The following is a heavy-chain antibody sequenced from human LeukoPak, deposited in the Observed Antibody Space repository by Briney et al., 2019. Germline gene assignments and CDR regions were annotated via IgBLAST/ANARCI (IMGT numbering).Heavy chain of an antibody. CDR1: GGSLSSGSYY. CDR3: ARDPLGIAVAGSFYYYYYGMDV. D-gene: IGHD6-19*01. Sequence: SQTLSLTRTVSGGSLSSGSYYWRWLRQPAGTGLEWIGRIYTSGSTNYNPSLKSRVTISVDTSKNQFSLKLSSVTAADTAVYYCARDPLGIAVAGSFYYYYYGMDVWGQGTTVTVSS. CDR2: IYTSGST. V-gene: IGHV4-61*02. J-gene: IGHJ6*02.